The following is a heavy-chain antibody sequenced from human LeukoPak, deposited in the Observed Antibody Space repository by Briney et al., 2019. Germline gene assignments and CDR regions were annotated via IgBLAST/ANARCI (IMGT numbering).Heavy chain of an antibody. CDR1: GFTFSDYY. CDR2: ISGSSSHT. D-gene: IGHD3-10*01. J-gene: IGHJ4*02. CDR3: ARDRSYSRDY. Sequence: GGSLRLSCAASGFTFSDYYMTWILQAPGKGLEWVSYISGSSSHTNYADSVKGRFTISRDNAKDSLYLQMNSLRAEDTAVYYCARDRSYSRDYWGQGTLVTVSS. V-gene: IGHV3-11*05.